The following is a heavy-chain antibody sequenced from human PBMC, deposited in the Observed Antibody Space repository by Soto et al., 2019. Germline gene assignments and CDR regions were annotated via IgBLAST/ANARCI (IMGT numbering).Heavy chain of an antibody. CDR3: AREGSLSGKYYYYYYGMDV. CDR2: ISYDGSNK. CDR1: GFTFSSYA. V-gene: IGHV3-30-3*01. Sequence: PGGSLRLSCAASGFTFSSYAMHWVRQAPGKGLEWVAVISYDGSNKYYADSVKGRFTISRDNSKNTLYLQMNSLRAEDTAVYYCAREGSLSGKYYYYYYGMDVWGQVTTVTVSS. D-gene: IGHD3-16*01. J-gene: IGHJ6*02.